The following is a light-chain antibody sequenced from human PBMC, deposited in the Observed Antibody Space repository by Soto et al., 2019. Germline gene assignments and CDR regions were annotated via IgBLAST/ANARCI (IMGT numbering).Light chain of an antibody. V-gene: IGKV3-20*01. CDR1: QSVSATY. CDR2: AAS. Sequence: FVLTRSPGTPSLSPGERATRSCRASQSVSATYLAWYQQKPGQAPRLLIYAASSRATGVPDRFSGSGSGTDFTLTISRLEPEDFAVYYCQHYVTSPLTFGGGTKVDIK. J-gene: IGKJ4*01. CDR3: QHYVTSPLT.